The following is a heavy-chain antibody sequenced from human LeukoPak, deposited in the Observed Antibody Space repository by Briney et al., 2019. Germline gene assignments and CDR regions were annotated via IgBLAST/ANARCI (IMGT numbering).Heavy chain of an antibody. V-gene: IGHV3-11*01. D-gene: IGHD3-22*01. CDR2: ISSSGSTI. CDR3: ASPDHYYDSSGYPTANY. Sequence: GGSLRLSCAASGFTFSDYYMSWIRQAPGKGLEWVSYISSSGSTIYYADSVKGRFTISRDNAKNSLYLQMNSLRAEDTAVYYCASPDHYYDSSGYPTANYWGRGTLVTVSS. J-gene: IGHJ4*02. CDR1: GFTFSDYY.